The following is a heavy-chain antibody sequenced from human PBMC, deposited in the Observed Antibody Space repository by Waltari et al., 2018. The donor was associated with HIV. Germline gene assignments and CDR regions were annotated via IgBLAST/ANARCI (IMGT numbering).Heavy chain of an antibody. Sequence: QVQLVESGGGVVQPGRSLRLSCAASGFTFSSYTMHWVRQAPGKGVGWVAVISYDENNKYYADSVEGRFTISRDNSKNTLYLQMNSLRPEDTAVYFCAREWGGPRQVACTGYGMDVWGQGTTVTVSS. J-gene: IGHJ6*02. CDR1: GFTFSSYT. V-gene: IGHV3-30-3*01. D-gene: IGHD6-19*01. CDR3: AREWGGPRQVACTGYGMDV. CDR2: ISYDENNK.